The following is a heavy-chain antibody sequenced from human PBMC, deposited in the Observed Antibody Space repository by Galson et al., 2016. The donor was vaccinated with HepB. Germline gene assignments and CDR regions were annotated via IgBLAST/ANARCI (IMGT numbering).Heavy chain of an antibody. CDR1: DYSLTELC. J-gene: IGHJ6*04. D-gene: IGHD3-16*01. CDR3: ATGTDFGGTRFFYGMEA. V-gene: IGHV1-24*01. CDR2: FDCDDGET. Sequence: SVKVSCKVSDYSLTELCMHWVRQAPGRGLEWMGGFDCDDGETIYAEKFQGRFIMTEDRSTDTAFMELSRLTTDDTAGYYCATGTDFGGTRFFYGMEAWGEGTSVTVSS.